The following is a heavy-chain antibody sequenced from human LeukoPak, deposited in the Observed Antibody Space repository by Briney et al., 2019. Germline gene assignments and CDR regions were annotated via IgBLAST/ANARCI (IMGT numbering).Heavy chain of an antibody. CDR3: ARSFFRTRAVTTVDWFDP. Sequence: PGGSLRLSCAASGFTFSSYAMSWVRQAPGKGLEWVSAISGSGGSTYYADSVKGRFTISRDNSKNTVYLQMNSLRAEDTAVYYCARSFFRTRAVTTVDWFDPWGQGTLVTVSS. V-gene: IGHV3-23*01. CDR1: GFTFSSYA. J-gene: IGHJ5*02. CDR2: ISGSGGST. D-gene: IGHD4-17*01.